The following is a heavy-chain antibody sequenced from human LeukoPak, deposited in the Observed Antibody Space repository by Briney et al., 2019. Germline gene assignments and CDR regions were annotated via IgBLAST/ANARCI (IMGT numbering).Heavy chain of an antibody. V-gene: IGHV4-39*07. CDR3: ARGGVEQWLVPYFDY. CDR1: GGSISSSSYY. Sequence: SETLSLTCTVSGGSISSSSYYWGWIRQPPGKGLEWIGSIYYSGSTYYNPSLKSRVTISIDTSKNQFSLRLSSVTAADTAVYYCARGGVEQWLVPYFDYWGQGTLVTVSS. D-gene: IGHD6-19*01. CDR2: IYYSGST. J-gene: IGHJ4*02.